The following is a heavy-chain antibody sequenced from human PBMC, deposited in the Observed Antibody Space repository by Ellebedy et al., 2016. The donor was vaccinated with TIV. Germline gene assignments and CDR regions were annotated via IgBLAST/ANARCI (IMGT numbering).Heavy chain of an antibody. V-gene: IGHV1-18*01. CDR1: SYTFTSYG. D-gene: IGHD3-10*01. CDR3: ARTSHGSGSPGGY. Sequence: ASVKVSXKASSYTFTSYGIIWVRQAPGQGLEWMGRISGYNGDTIHAQKFQGRVTMTTDTSTSTAYTELRSLRSDDTAVYYCARTSHGSGSPGGYWGQGTQVTVSS. J-gene: IGHJ4*02. CDR2: ISGYNGDT.